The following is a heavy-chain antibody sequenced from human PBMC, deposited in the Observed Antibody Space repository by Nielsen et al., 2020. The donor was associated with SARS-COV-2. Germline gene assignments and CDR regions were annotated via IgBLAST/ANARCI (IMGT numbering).Heavy chain of an antibody. V-gene: IGHV3-49*04. CDR3: SRVEAGAFDI. CDR2: IRSKAYGGTT. Sequence: GESLKISCTASGFTFGDYAMSWVRQAPGKGLEWVGFIRSKAYGGTTEYAASVKGRFTISRDDSNTVYLQMNSLKTEDTAVYYCSRVEAGAFDIWGQGTFVTVSS. J-gene: IGHJ3*02. CDR1: GFTFGDYA. D-gene: IGHD6-25*01.